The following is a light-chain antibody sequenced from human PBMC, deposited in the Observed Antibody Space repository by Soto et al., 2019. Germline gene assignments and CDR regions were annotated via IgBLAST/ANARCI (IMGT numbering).Light chain of an antibody. CDR3: QTADTSLSVV. CDR1: SANIGAGYG. V-gene: IGLV1-40*01. CDR2: QNT. Sequence: QSVLTQPPSVSGALGQRVTISCTGSSANIGAGYGVHWYQQLPGAAPKLLIYQNTIRPSGVPDRFSGSQSDASAALAITGLQAEDEADYYCQTADTSLSVVFGGGTKLTVL. J-gene: IGLJ2*01.